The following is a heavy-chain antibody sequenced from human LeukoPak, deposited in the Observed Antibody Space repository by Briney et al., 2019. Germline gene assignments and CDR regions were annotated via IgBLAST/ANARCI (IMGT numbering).Heavy chain of an antibody. CDR1: GYTFTGYY. CDR3: ARGYSSSSPETAFDY. J-gene: IGHJ4*02. V-gene: IGHV1-2*02. D-gene: IGHD6-6*01. CDR2: INPNSGGT. Sequence: GASVKVSCKASGYTFTGYYMHWVRQAPGQGLEWMGWINPNSGGTNYAQKFQGRVTMTRDTSISTAYMELSRLRSDDTAVYYCARGYSSSSPETAFDYWGQGTLVTVSS.